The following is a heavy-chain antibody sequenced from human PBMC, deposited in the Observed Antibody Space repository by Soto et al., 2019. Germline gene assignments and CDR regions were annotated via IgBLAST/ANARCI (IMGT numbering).Heavy chain of an antibody. CDR3: ARWPQLEPRFDY. J-gene: IGHJ4*02. CDR2: IYYSGST. CDR1: GGSISSGGYY. V-gene: IGHV4-31*03. D-gene: IGHD1-1*01. Sequence: QVQLQESGPGLVKPSQTLSLTCTVSGGSISSGGYYWSWIRQHPGKGLEWIGYIYYSGSTYYNPSLKSRVTISVDTPKTQFALKLSSVTAADTAVYYCARWPQLEPRFDYWVQGTLVTVSS.